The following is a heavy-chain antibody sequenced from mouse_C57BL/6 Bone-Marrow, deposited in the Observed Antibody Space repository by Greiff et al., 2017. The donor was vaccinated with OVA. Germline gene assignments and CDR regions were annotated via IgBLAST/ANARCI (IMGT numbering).Heavy chain of an antibody. V-gene: IGHV2-2*01. J-gene: IGHJ3*01. CDR2: IWSGGST. Sequence: VKLKESGPGLVQPSQSLSITCTVSGFSLTSYGVHWVRQSPGKGLEWLGVIWSGGSTDYNAAFISRLSISKDNSKSQVFFKMNSLQADDTAIYYCARRGLRREFAYWGQGTLVTVSA. D-gene: IGHD2-4*01. CDR3: ARRGLRREFAY. CDR1: GFSLTSYG.